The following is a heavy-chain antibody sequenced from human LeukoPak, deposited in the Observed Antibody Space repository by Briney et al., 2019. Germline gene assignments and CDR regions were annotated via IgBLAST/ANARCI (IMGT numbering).Heavy chain of an antibody. Sequence: GGSLRLSCAASGFTFSSHAMHWVRQAPGKGLEWVAVISYDGSNKYYADSVKGRFTISRDNSKNTLYLQMNSLRAEDTAVYYCARPNGNYYLDYWGQGTLVTVSS. CDR3: ARPNGNYYLDY. D-gene: IGHD2-8*01. CDR1: GFTFSSHA. V-gene: IGHV3-30*04. J-gene: IGHJ4*02. CDR2: ISYDGSNK.